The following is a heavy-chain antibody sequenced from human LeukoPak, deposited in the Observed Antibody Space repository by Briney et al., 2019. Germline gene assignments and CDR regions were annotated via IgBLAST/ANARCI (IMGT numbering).Heavy chain of an antibody. CDR1: GFTLSNHA. D-gene: IGHD1-26*01. CDR2: ISGSGGDI. V-gene: IGHV3-23*01. Sequence: GGSLRLSCAASGFTLSNHAMSWVRQPPGKGLKWVSGISGSGGDIHYAESVKGRFTISRDNSRNTLYLQMNSLRAEDTAVYYCAKLSPGVREEYWGQGSLVTVSS. J-gene: IGHJ4*02. CDR3: AKLSPGVREEY.